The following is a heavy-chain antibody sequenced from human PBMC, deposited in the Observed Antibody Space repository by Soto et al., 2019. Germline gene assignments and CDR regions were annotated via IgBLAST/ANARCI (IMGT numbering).Heavy chain of an antibody. D-gene: IGHD3-22*01. CDR3: ASESYDSSGYYYNMDV. CDR2: IIPIFGTA. CDR1: GGTVISYA. J-gene: IGHJ6*02. V-gene: IGHV1-69*06. Sequence: SGVKVSCKACGGTVISYAISWVEQAPGRGLEWMGGIIPIFGTANYAQQFQGRATITADKSTSTAYMELSSLRSEERVVYYCASESYDSSGYYYNMDVWGQGTTVTVSS.